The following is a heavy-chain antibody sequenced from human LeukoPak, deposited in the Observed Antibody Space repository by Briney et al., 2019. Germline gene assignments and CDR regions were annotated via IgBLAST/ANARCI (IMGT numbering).Heavy chain of an antibody. V-gene: IGHV4-59*01. CDR3: AGQQPFTTWFDP. Sequence: ASETLSLTCAVYGGSFSGYYWSWIRQPPGKGLEWIGYTYYSGSTNYNPSLKSRVTISVDTSKNQFSLKLSSVTTADTAVYYCAGQQPFTTWFDPWGQGTLVTVSS. D-gene: IGHD6-13*01. CDR2: TYYSGST. CDR1: GGSFSGYY. J-gene: IGHJ5*02.